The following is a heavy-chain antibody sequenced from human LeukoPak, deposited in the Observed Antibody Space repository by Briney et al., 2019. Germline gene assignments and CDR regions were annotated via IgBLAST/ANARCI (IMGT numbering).Heavy chain of an antibody. V-gene: IGHV4-34*01. CDR3: ARGYYDPYY. Sequence: SETLSLTCAVYGGSFSGYYWSWIRQPPGKGLEWIGEINHSGRTDYNPSLKSRVTISVDTSKNQFSLKLSSVTAADTAVYYCARGYYDPYYCGQGTLVTVSS. CDR2: INHSGRT. J-gene: IGHJ4*02. D-gene: IGHD3-22*01. CDR1: GGSFSGYY.